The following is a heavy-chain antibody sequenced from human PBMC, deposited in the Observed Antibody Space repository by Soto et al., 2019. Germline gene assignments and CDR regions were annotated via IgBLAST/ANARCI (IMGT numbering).Heavy chain of an antibody. Sequence: PGGSLRLSCAAPEFTFNRYGMHWVRQAPGKEREWVAVIWYDGSNKYYSDSVKGRFTISRDKSKNTLYLQMNSLRAEDTAVYYCAIVFQVSAVLTDSFYFWGQGTLVTVSS. J-gene: IGHJ4*02. CDR3: AIVFQVSAVLTDSFYF. D-gene: IGHD2-15*01. CDR1: EFTFNRYG. CDR2: IWYDGSNK. V-gene: IGHV3-33*01.